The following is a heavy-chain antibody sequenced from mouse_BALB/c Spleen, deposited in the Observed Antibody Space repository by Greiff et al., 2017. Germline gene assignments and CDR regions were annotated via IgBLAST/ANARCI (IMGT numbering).Heavy chain of an antibody. J-gene: IGHJ4*01. D-gene: IGHD4-1*01. CDR2: IWTGGGT. CDR3: VRDELGRYAMDY. Sequence: QVQLKESGPGLVAPSQSLSITCTVSGFSLTSYDISWIRQPPGKGLEWLGVIWTGGGTNYNSAFMSRLSISKDNSKSQVFLKMNSLQTDDTAIYYCVRDELGRYAMDYWGQGTSVTVSS. CDR1: GFSLTSYD. V-gene: IGHV2-9-2*01.